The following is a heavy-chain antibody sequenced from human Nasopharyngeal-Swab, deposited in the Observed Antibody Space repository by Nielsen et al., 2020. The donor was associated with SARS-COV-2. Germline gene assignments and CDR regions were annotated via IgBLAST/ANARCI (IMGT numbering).Heavy chain of an antibody. CDR3: ARDSSSGLRYFDWLSPGYNWFDP. Sequence: ASVKVSCKASGYTFTTYAIHWVRQAPGQRLEWTGWINAGNGNTKYSLKLQGRVTITRDTSVSTAYMELSSLRPEDTAVYYCARDSSSGLRYFDWLSPGYNWFDPWGQGTLVTVSS. CDR2: INAGNGNT. J-gene: IGHJ5*02. CDR1: GYTFTTYA. V-gene: IGHV1-3*01. D-gene: IGHD3-9*01.